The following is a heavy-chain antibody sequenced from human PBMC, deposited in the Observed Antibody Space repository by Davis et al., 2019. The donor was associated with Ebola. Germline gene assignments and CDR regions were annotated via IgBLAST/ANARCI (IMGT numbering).Heavy chain of an antibody. CDR2: IGAYNGNT. V-gene: IGHV1-18*01. CDR3: ARDTLVGAVGY. CDR1: GGTFSSYA. D-gene: IGHD1-26*01. J-gene: IGHJ4*02. Sequence: AASVKVSCKASGGTFSSYAISWVRQAPGQGLEWMGWIGAYNGNTNYAQKLQGRVTMTTDTSTSTAYIELRSLRSDDTAVYYCARDTLVGAVGYWGQGTLVTVSS.